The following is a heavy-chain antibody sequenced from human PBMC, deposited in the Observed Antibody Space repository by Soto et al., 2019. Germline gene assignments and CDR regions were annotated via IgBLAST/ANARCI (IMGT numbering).Heavy chain of an antibody. J-gene: IGHJ6*02. CDR1: GITFSTYA. D-gene: IGHD2-21*01. V-gene: IGHV3-23*01. CDR2: ICVSGGSI. Sequence: GGSLRLSCATSGITFSTYAMSGVRQSPGTRLELVSAICVSGGSIYYAELLKGRFTISRDNSRKTVYLQTDRLRADDTAVYYSAKGSTGRHFYCGLDVWGPGATVTVSS. CDR3: AKGSTGRHFYCGLDV.